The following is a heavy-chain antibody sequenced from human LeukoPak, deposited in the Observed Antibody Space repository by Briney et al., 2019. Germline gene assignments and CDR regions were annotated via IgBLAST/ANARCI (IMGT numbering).Heavy chain of an antibody. J-gene: IGHJ4*02. CDR2: ISSSSSYI. V-gene: IGHV3-21*04. Sequence: PGGSLRLSCAASGFTFSSYTMNWVRQAPGKGLEWVSSISSSSSYIDHADSVKGRFTISRDDSKNTLYLQMNSLRAEDTAVYYCAKDLGRYRNNYFDYWGQGTLVTVSS. D-gene: IGHD1-26*01. CDR1: GFTFSSYT. CDR3: AKDLGRYRNNYFDY.